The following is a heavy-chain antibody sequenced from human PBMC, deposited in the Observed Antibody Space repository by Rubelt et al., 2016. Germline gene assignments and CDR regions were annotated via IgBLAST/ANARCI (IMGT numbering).Heavy chain of an antibody. CDR3: ARRGGSSGYYYFDY. CDR1: GASIKDDPYY. V-gene: IGHV4-39*07. D-gene: IGHD3-22*01. CDR2: VYDSGSA. Sequence: QVQLQQSGPRLVKPSETLSLTCNVSGASIKDDPYYWGWVRQPPGKGLDWVASVYDSGSAYYNPSLKSRVTISVDSSKNQCSLKLSPVTAADTAVYYCARRGGSSGYYYFDYSGQGTLVTVSS. J-gene: IGHJ4*02.